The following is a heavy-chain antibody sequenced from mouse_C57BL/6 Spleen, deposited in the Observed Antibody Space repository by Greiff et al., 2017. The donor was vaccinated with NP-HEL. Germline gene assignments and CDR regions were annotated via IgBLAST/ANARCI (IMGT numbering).Heavy chain of an antibody. CDR3: ARTSYFDV. CDR2: ISYDGSN. V-gene: IGHV3-6*01. CDR1: GYSITSGYY. Sequence: EVQLQESGPGLVKPSQSLSLTCSVTGYSITSGYYWNWIRQFPGNKLEWMGYISYDGSNNYNPSLKNRISITRDTSKNQFFLKLNSVTTEDTATYYCARTSYFDVWGTGTTVTVSS. J-gene: IGHJ1*03.